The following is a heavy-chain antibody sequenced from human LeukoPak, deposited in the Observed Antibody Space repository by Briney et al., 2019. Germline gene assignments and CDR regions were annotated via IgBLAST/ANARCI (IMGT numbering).Heavy chain of an antibody. J-gene: IGHJ4*02. Sequence: GGSLRLSCAASGFTFSSYSMNWVRQAPGKGLEWVANIKQDGSEKYYVDSVKGRFTISRDNAKNLLYLQMNSLRAEDTAVYYCARDRGYCSGGSCYSVLDYWGQGTLVTVSS. V-gene: IGHV3-7*01. D-gene: IGHD2-15*01. CDR2: IKQDGSEK. CDR1: GFTFSSYS. CDR3: ARDRGYCSGGSCYSVLDY.